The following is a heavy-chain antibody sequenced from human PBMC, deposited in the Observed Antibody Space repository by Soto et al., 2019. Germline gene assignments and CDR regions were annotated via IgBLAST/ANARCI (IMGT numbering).Heavy chain of an antibody. D-gene: IGHD3-10*01. CDR2: VYHSGTT. CDR3: ARFGGGMDV. CDR1: GGSISGINW. V-gene: IGHV4-4*02. J-gene: IGHJ6*02. Sequence: QVQLQESGPGLVKPSGTLSLTCAVSGGSISGINWWSWVRQPPGKGLEWIGEVYHSGTTNYHPSLKSRVTIAVAKSKNQCSLKLSSVTAADTAVYYCARFGGGMDVWGQGTTVTVSS.